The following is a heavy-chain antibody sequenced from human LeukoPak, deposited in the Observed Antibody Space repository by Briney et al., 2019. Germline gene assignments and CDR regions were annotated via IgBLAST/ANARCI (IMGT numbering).Heavy chain of an antibody. CDR2: ISAYNGNT. CDR3: ARDGYYDSSGYYYTGDY. Sequence: ASVKVSCKASGYTFIVYGVSWVRQAPGQGLEWMGWISAYNGNTNYAQKLQGRVTMTTDTSTSTAYMELRSLRSDDTAVYYCARDGYYDSSGYYYTGDYWGQGTLVTVSS. CDR1: GYTFIVYG. J-gene: IGHJ4*02. V-gene: IGHV1-18*01. D-gene: IGHD3-22*01.